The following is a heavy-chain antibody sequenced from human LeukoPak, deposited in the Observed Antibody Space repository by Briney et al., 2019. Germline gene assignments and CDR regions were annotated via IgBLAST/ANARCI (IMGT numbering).Heavy chain of an antibody. D-gene: IGHD6-19*01. Sequence: SETLSLTCSVSGGSISSNGYYWGWIRQPPGKGLEWIGSIYYSGSTSDNPSLKNRVTISIDKSRNQFSLKLSSVTAADTAVYYCASNQWPSWYFDLWGRGTLVTVSA. CDR1: GGSISSNGYY. CDR3: ASNQWPSWYFDL. J-gene: IGHJ2*01. V-gene: IGHV4-39*07. CDR2: IYYSGST.